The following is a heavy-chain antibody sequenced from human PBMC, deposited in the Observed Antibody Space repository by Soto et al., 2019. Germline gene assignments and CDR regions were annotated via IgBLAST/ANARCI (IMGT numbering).Heavy chain of an antibody. CDR1: GFTFSGYG. CDR3: ARYFDAFDM. CDR2: IYSGGST. Sequence: GGSLRLSCAASGFTFSGYGMHWVRQAAGESLEWVSVIYSGGSTNYADSVRGRFTISRDNSKNTLYLQMNSLRAEDTAMYYCARYFDAFDMWGQGTMVTVSS. V-gene: IGHV3-53*01. J-gene: IGHJ3*02.